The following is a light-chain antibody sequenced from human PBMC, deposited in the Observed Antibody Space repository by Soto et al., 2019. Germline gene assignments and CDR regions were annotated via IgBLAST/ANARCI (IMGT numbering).Light chain of an antibody. Sequence: DIPMTQSPSSLSASVGDRVTITCRASQTIATFLNWYQQKPGKAPKLLIYGASTLQSGVPSRFSGSESGADFTLTISSLQPEDSATYYCQLSHTTLTFGQGTRLEIK. J-gene: IGKJ5*01. CDR3: QLSHTTLT. CDR2: GAS. V-gene: IGKV1-39*01. CDR1: QTIATF.